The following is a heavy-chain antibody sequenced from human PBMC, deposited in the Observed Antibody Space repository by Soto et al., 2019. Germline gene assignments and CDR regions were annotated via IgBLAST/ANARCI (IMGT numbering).Heavy chain of an antibody. Sequence: ASVKVSCKASGYTFTSYGISWVRQAPGQGLEWMGWISAYNGNTNYAQKLQGRVTMTTDTSTSTAYMELRSLRSDDTAVYYCARVRRPYYYDSSGYYSDVWGQGTKVTVSS. CDR2: ISAYNGNT. V-gene: IGHV1-18*01. J-gene: IGHJ6*02. CDR3: ARVRRPYYYDSSGYYSDV. CDR1: GYTFTSYG. D-gene: IGHD3-22*01.